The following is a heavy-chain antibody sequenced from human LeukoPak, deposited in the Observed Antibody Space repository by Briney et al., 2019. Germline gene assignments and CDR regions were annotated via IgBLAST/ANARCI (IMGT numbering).Heavy chain of an antibody. CDR2: IYSSGST. CDR1: GGSIRGYY. CDR3: ARGYCSGGSCYSYYYYNYMDV. V-gene: IGHV4-59*12. D-gene: IGHD2-15*01. J-gene: IGHJ6*03. Sequence: PSETLSLTCNVSGGSIRGYYWSWIRQPPGKGLEWIGYIYSSGSTNYNPSLKSRVTISVDTSKNQFSLKLSSVTAADTAVYYCARGYCSGGSCYSYYYYNYMDVWGKGTTVTVSS.